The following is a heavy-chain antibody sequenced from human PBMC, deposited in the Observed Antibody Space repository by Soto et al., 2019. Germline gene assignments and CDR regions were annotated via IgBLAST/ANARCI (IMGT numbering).Heavy chain of an antibody. J-gene: IGHJ2*01. V-gene: IGHV4-34*01. CDR2: INHSGST. Sequence: QVRLQQWGAGLLKPSETLSLTCAVYGASFSDSYWNWIRQPPGKGLEWIGEINHSGSTSYNTSLESRVTISLDTYRKQFTLKMRSACAEDTAVYYCARELGSRYFDLWGRGTPVTVSS. D-gene: IGHD3-10*01. CDR1: GASFSDSY. CDR3: ARELGSRYFDL.